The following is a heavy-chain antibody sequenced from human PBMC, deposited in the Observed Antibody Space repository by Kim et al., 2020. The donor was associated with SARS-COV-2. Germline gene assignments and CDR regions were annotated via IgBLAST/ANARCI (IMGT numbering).Heavy chain of an antibody. Sequence: YADSVKGRFTISRDNSKNTLYLQMNSLRAEDTAVYYCAREGSSGWYDFDYWGQGTLVTVSS. CDR3: AREGSSGWYDFDY. D-gene: IGHD6-19*01. J-gene: IGHJ4*02. V-gene: IGHV3-30*01.